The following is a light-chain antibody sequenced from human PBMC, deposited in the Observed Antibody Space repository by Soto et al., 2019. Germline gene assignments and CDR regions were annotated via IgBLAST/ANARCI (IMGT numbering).Light chain of an antibody. Sequence: EIVMTRSPATLSLSPGERAALSCRASQGISSELAWYQQKPGQPPRLLIYGASTRATGVPARFTGSGSGSDFTLTISGLQSEDFAVYYCQQGHNWPLTFGQGTRLEI. CDR2: GAS. CDR3: QQGHNWPLT. J-gene: IGKJ2*01. V-gene: IGKV3-15*01. CDR1: QGISSE.